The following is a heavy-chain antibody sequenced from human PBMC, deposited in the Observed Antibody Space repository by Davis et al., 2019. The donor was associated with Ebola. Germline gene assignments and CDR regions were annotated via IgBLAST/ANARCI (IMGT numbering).Heavy chain of an antibody. Sequence: GSLRLSCAVYGGSFSGYYWSWNRQPPGKGLGWDGGNNHNGSTTHNPSPKSRVTISVDTSKNQFSLKLSSVAAADTAVYYCARATYNNWKLWYYYGMDVWGQGTTVTVSS. CDR1: GGSFSGYY. J-gene: IGHJ6*02. CDR3: ARATYNNWKLWYYYGMDV. V-gene: IGHV4-34*01. CDR2: NNHNGST. D-gene: IGHD1-20*01.